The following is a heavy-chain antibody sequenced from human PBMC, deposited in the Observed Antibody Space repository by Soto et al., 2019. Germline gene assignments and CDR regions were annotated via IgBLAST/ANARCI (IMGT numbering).Heavy chain of an antibody. J-gene: IGHJ6*02. CDR1: GFTFSSYA. D-gene: IGHD3-10*01. CDR3: EKDRGYGSGSLYGMDV. V-gene: IGHV3-23*01. Sequence: EVQLLESGGGLVQPGGSLRLSCAASGFTFSSYAMSWVRQAPGKGLEWVSTISGSGGSTYYADSVKGRFTISRDNSKNTMYLQMNRLRAEDTAVYYCEKDRGYGSGSLYGMDVWGQGTTVTASS. CDR2: ISGSGGST.